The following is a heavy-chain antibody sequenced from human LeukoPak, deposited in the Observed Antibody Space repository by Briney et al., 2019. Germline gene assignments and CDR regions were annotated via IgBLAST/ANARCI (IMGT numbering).Heavy chain of an antibody. Sequence: ASVKVSCKASGYTFTSYGISWVRQAPGQGLEWMGWINTNTGNPTYAQGFTGRFVFSLDTSVSTAYLQISSLKAEDTAVYYCARDSLGWFGELLDFDYWGQGTLVTVSS. V-gene: IGHV7-4-1*02. CDR3: ARDSLGWFGELLDFDY. CDR1: GYTFTSYG. CDR2: INTNTGNP. J-gene: IGHJ4*02. D-gene: IGHD3-10*01.